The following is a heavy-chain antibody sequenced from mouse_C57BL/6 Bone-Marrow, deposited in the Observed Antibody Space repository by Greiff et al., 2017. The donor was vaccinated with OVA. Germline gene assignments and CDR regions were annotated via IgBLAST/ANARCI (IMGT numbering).Heavy chain of an antibody. J-gene: IGHJ1*03. V-gene: IGHV1-9*01. CDR2: IFPGSGST. CDR3: ARGITTVVDGFDV. D-gene: IGHD1-1*01. CDR1: GYTFTGYW. Sequence: QVQLQQSGAELMKPGASVTLSCKAPGYTFTGYWIEWVKQRPGHGLEWIGEIFPGSGSTNYNEKFKGKATFTADTSSNTAYMQLSSLTTVDSAIYYGARGITTVVDGFDVWGKGTTVTVSS.